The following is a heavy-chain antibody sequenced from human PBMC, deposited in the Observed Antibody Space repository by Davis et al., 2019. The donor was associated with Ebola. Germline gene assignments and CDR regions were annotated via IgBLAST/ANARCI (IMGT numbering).Heavy chain of an antibody. D-gene: IGHD3-9*01. CDR1: GFTFSRYG. V-gene: IGHV3-30*18. Sequence: GESLKISCEASGFTFSRYGMHWVRQAPGKGLEGVAIISFDGSNKYYPDSVKGRFTVSRDNSKNTLYLQMNSLRAEDTAVYYCAKGHDILTGYGNDAFDIWGQGTMVTVSS. J-gene: IGHJ3*02. CDR2: ISFDGSNK. CDR3: AKGHDILTGYGNDAFDI.